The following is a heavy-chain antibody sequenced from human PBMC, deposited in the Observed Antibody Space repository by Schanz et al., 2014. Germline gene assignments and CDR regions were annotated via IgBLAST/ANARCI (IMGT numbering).Heavy chain of an antibody. CDR2: LSGSGAGT. CDR3: ARGDPVAGLDY. V-gene: IGHV3-23*04. Sequence: EVQLVESGGGVVQPGRSLRLSCATSGLNFDYYGMNWVRQAPGKGLEWVSTLSGSGAGTFYADSVKGRFTISRDNSKNTVYLQMNSLRGEDTGMYYCARGDPVAGLDYWGRGTLXTVSS. J-gene: IGHJ4*02. CDR1: GLNFDYYG.